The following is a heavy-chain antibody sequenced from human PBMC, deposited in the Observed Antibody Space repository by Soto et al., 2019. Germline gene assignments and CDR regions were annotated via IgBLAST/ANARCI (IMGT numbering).Heavy chain of an antibody. Sequence: ASVKVSCKASGYTFTSYGISWVRQAPGQGLEWMGWISAYNGNTNYAQKFQGRVTITRDTSASTAYMELSSLRSEDAAVYYCARDNPYSSGWLEFDYWGQGTLVTVSS. CDR1: GYTFTSYG. D-gene: IGHD6-19*01. V-gene: IGHV1-18*01. CDR3: ARDNPYSSGWLEFDY. CDR2: ISAYNGNT. J-gene: IGHJ4*02.